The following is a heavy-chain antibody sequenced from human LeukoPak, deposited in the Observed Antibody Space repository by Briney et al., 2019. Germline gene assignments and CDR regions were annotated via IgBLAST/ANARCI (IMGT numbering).Heavy chain of an antibody. D-gene: IGHD3-22*01. CDR2: ISSSSSYI. V-gene: IGHV3-21*01. J-gene: IGHJ4*02. CDR3: ARPIYDSSGYD. Sequence: AGGSLRLACAASGFTFSSYSMNWVRQAPGKGLEWVSSISSSSSYIYYADSVKGRFTIPRDNAKNSLYLQMNSLRAEDTAVYYCARPIYDSSGYDWGQGTLVTVSS. CDR1: GFTFSSYS.